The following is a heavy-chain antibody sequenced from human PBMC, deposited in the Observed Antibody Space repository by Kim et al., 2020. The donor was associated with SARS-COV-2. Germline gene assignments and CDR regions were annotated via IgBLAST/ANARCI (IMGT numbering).Heavy chain of an antibody. CDR2: IYYSGST. D-gene: IGHD5-12*01. CDR1: GGSISSSSYY. J-gene: IGHJ4*02. Sequence: SETLSLTCTVSGGSISSSSYYWGWIRQPPGKGLEWIGSIYYSGSTYYNPSLKSRVTISVDTSKNQFSLKLSSVTAADTAVYYCARRNGSKIYDYWGQGT. CDR3: ARRNGSKIYDY. V-gene: IGHV4-39*01.